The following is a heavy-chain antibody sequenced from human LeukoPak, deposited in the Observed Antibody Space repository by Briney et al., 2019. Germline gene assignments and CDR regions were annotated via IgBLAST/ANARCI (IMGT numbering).Heavy chain of an antibody. D-gene: IGHD3-10*01. CDR2: ISSSSSYI. V-gene: IGHV3-21*01. Sequence: GSLRLSCAASGFTFSSYSMNWVRQAPGKGLEWVSSISSSSSYIYYADSVKGRFTISRDNAKNSLYLQMNSLRAEDTAVYYCARVWFGELLDAFDIWGQGTMVTVSS. CDR3: ARVWFGELLDAFDI. CDR1: GFTFSSYS. J-gene: IGHJ3*02.